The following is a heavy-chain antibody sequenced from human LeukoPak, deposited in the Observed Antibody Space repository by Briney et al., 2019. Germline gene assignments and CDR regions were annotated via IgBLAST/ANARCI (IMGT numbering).Heavy chain of an antibody. Sequence: PGGSLRLSCAASGFTFSSYAMHWVRQAPGKGLEWVAVISYDGSNKYYADSVKGRFTISRDNSKNTLYLQMNSLRAEDTAVYYCARDSYSDFWSGYYQNNWFDPWGQGTLVTVSS. CDR3: ARDSYSDFWSGYYQNNWFDP. V-gene: IGHV3-30-3*01. CDR1: GFTFSSYA. CDR2: ISYDGSNK. D-gene: IGHD3-3*01. J-gene: IGHJ5*02.